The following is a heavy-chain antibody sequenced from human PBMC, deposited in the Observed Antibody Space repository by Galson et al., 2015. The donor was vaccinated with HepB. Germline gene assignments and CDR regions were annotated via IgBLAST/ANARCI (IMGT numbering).Heavy chain of an antibody. J-gene: IGHJ3*02. CDR1: GGTFSSYA. D-gene: IGHD1-26*01. CDR3: AREDRDGSYSGAFDI. CDR2: IIPIFGTA. V-gene: IGHV1-69*13. Sequence: SVKVSCKASGGTFSSYAISWVRQAPGQGLEWMGGIIPIFGTANYAQKFQGRVTITADESTSTAYMELSSLRSEDTAVYYCAREDRDGSYSGAFDIWGQGTMVTVSS.